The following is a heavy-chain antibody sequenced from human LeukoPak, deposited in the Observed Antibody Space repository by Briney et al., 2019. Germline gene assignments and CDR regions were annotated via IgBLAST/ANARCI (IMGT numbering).Heavy chain of an antibody. CDR3: ARRGSGWFY. CDR1: GHSFVRYW. Sequence: GESLKISCRGSGHSFVRYWLAWVRQMPGQGLEWMGIIYPGDSDTRYSPSFEGQVTISADKFLTTAYLQWSSLKASDTAMYYCARRGSGWFYWGQGTLVTVSS. V-gene: IGHV5-51*01. J-gene: IGHJ4*02. CDR2: IYPGDSDT. D-gene: IGHD6-19*01.